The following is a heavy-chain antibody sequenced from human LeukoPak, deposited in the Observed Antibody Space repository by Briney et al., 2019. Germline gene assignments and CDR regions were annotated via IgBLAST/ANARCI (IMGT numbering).Heavy chain of an antibody. Sequence: GGSLRLSCAASGFTFSSYTMSWVRQAPGKGLEWVSYISSSGSTIYYADSVKGRFTISRDNAKNSLYLQMNSLRAEDTAVYYCAELGITMIGGVRGKGTTVTISS. D-gene: IGHD3-10*02. CDR2: ISSSGSTI. CDR3: AELGITMIGGV. CDR1: GFTFSSYT. J-gene: IGHJ6*04. V-gene: IGHV3-48*04.